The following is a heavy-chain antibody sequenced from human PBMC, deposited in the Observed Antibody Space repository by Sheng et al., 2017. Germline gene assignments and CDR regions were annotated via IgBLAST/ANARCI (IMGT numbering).Heavy chain of an antibody. D-gene: IGHD3-22*01. Sequence: QVHLQESGPGLVKPSETLSLTCTVSGGSINNYYWSWIRQSPGKGLEWIGYVYYSGSTNYNPSLKSRATMSVDTSKNQFSLKLSSVTAADTAVYYCARRGDYSTGYYYNYWGQGTLVTVSS. V-gene: IGHV4-59*01. CDR2: VYYSGST. CDR3: ARRGDYSTGYYYNY. CDR1: GGSINNYY. J-gene: IGHJ4*02.